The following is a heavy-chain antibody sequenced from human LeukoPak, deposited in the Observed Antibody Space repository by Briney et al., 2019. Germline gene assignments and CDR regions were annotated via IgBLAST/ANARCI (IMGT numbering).Heavy chain of an antibody. J-gene: IGHJ4*02. CDR2: IYYSGST. Sequence: SSETLSLTCTVSGGSISSSSYYWGWLRQPPGKGLEWIGSIYYSGSTYYNPSLKSRVTISVDTSKNQFSLKLSSVTAADTAVYYCASFYVNDSSGWHWGQGTLVTVSS. CDR3: ASFYVNDSSGWH. V-gene: IGHV4-39*01. D-gene: IGHD6-19*01. CDR1: GGSISSSSYY.